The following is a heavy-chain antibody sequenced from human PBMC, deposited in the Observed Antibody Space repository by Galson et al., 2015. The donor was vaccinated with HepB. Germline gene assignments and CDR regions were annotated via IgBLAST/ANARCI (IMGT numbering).Heavy chain of an antibody. D-gene: IGHD2-15*01. Sequence: SVKVSCKASGGTFSSYTINWVRQAPGQGLEWMGRIIPIPGILHYAQKFQGRVTITADKSTTTAYMELSSLRSEDTAVYFCAGGVSVVMVAAATQGYYNVMDVWGQGTTVTVSS. CDR3: AGGVSVVMVAAATQGYYNVMDV. CDR2: IIPIPGIL. CDR1: GGTFSSYT. V-gene: IGHV1-69*02. J-gene: IGHJ6*02.